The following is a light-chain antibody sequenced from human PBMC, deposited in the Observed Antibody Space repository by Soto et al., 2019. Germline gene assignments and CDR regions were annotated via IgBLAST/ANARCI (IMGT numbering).Light chain of an antibody. Sequence: DIQIPQSPSTLSASVGDRATITCRASQSISTWLAWYQQKTGKAPKALFYDVSSLESGVPSRFSGSGSGTEFTLTISSLQPDDFETYYCQQSYSTPRTFGQGTKVDI. V-gene: IGKV1-5*01. CDR3: QQSYSTPRT. CDR1: QSISTW. CDR2: DVS. J-gene: IGKJ1*01.